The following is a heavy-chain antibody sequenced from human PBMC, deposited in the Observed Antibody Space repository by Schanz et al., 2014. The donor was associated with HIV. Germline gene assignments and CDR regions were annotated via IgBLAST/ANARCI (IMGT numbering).Heavy chain of an antibody. CDR3: AREGATGYITY. CDR1: GFSLRDYY. D-gene: IGHD5-18*01. V-gene: IGHV3-11*01. Sequence: QVQLVESGGGLVKPGGSLRLSCAASGFSLRDYYMSWTRQAPGKGLQWISYISVSGNSIYYADSVKGRFTISRDNAKNSMFLQMNSLRAEDTAVYYCAREGATGYITYWGQGTLVTVSS. J-gene: IGHJ4*02. CDR2: ISVSGNSI.